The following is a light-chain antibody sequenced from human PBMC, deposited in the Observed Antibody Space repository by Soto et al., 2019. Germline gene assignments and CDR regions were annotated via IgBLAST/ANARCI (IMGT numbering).Light chain of an antibody. CDR3: QSYDSSLSGGL. CDR1: SSNIGAPFD. J-gene: IGLJ2*01. V-gene: IGLV1-40*01. CDR2: DNT. Sequence: QSVLTQPPSVSGAPGQRVTISCTGSSSNIGAPFDVHWYQQLPGTAPKLLIYDNTDRPSGVPDRFSGSKSGTSASLAITGLQAEDEADYYCQSYDSSLSGGLFGGGTKLTVL.